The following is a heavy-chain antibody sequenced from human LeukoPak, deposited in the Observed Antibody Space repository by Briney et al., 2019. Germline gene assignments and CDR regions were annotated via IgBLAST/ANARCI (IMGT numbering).Heavy chain of an antibody. V-gene: IGHV3-66*01. CDR3: ARGPSGSHNT. J-gene: IGHJ4*02. D-gene: IGHD5-12*01. Sequence: GGSLRLSCAASEFSVGSNYMTWVRQAPGKGLEWVSLIYSGGSTYYADSVKGRFTISRDNSKNTLYLQMNSLSAEDTAVYYCARGPSGSHNTGGQGTLVTVSS. CDR2: IYSGGST. CDR1: EFSVGSNY.